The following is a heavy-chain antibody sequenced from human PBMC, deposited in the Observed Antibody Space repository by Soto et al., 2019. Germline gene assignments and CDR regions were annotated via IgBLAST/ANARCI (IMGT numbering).Heavy chain of an antibody. Sequence: EVQLVESGGGLVQPGGSLKLSCAASGFTFSGSAMHWVRQASGKGLEWVGRIRSKANSYATAYAASVKGRFTITRDDSKNTAYLQMNSLKTEDTAVYYCTIRSSSSHIGCNSWCDGMDVWGQGTTVTVSS. V-gene: IGHV3-73*02. CDR3: TIRSSSSHIGCNSWCDGMDV. D-gene: IGHD6-6*01. CDR2: IRSKANSYAT. J-gene: IGHJ6*02. CDR1: GFTFSGSA.